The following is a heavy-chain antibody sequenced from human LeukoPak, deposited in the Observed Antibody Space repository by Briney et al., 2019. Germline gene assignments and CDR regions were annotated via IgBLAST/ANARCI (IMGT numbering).Heavy chain of an antibody. CDR3: ARNGGPGFTHY. D-gene: IGHD3-16*01. CDR2: ISYSGSS. Sequence: SETLSLTCTVSGGSISNYYWSWIRQPPGKGLEWIGYISYSGSSNYNPSLESRVTISLDTSKSQFSLKLTSVTAADTAVYYCARNGGPGFTHYWGQGTLVTVSS. CDR1: GGSISNYY. J-gene: IGHJ4*02. V-gene: IGHV4-59*01.